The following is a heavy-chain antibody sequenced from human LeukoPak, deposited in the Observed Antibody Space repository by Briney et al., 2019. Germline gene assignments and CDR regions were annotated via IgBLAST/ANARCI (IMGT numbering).Heavy chain of an antibody. CDR3: ARGGSWQPLDY. D-gene: IGHD2-15*01. Sequence: GGSLRLSCAASGFTFSDHYMDWVRQAPGKGLEWVGRTRNKANSYTTEYAASVKGRFSISRDDSQNSLYLQMNSLKTEDTAVYYCARGGSWQPLDYWGQGTLVTVSS. V-gene: IGHV3-72*01. J-gene: IGHJ4*02. CDR2: TRNKANSYTT. CDR1: GFTFSDHY.